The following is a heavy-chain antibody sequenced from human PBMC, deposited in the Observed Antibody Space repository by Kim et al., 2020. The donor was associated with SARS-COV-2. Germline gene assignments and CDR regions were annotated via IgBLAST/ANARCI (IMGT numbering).Heavy chain of an antibody. D-gene: IGHD6-13*01. Sequence: YPGSVKGRFSISRENAKNSLYLQMNSLRAGDTAVYYCARGVAAAVTSFDYSGQATLVTVSS. J-gene: IGHJ4*02. CDR3: ARGVAAAVTSFDY. V-gene: IGHV3-13*01.